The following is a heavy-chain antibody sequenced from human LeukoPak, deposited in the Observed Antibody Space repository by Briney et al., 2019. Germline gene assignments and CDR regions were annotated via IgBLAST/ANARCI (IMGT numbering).Heavy chain of an antibody. Sequence: ASVKVSCKASGYTFISYGISWVRQAPGQGLEWMGWISGYNGNTNYAQKFQGRVTMTTDTSTSTAYMELRSLRSDDTAVYYCAREDLRTSASCYKAFDIWGQGTMVTVSS. V-gene: IGHV1-18*01. CDR1: GYTFISYG. CDR3: AREDLRTSASCYKAFDI. J-gene: IGHJ3*02. D-gene: IGHD2-2*02. CDR2: ISGYNGNT.